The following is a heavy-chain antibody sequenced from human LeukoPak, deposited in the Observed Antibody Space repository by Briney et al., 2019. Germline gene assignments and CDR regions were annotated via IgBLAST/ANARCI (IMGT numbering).Heavy chain of an antibody. CDR3: ARNAYNYGGFDY. D-gene: IGHD5-24*01. V-gene: IGHV3-33*01. CDR2: IWYDGSNE. CDR1: GFTFSTYG. J-gene: IGHJ4*02. Sequence: GGSLRLSCTASGFTFSTYGMVWVRQAPGKGLEWVAVIWYDGSNENYADSVKGRFTISRDNSKSTLFLQTNSLRAEDTAVYYCARNAYNYGGFDYWGLGTLVTVSS.